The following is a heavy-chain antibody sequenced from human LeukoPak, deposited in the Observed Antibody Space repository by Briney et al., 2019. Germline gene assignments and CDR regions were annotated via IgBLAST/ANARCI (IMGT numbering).Heavy chain of an antibody. J-gene: IGHJ4*02. D-gene: IGHD3-3*01. V-gene: IGHV1-8*02. Sequence: ASVKVSCKASGYTFTSYDINWARQATGQGLEWMGWMNPNSGNTGYAQKFQGRVTMTRNTSISTAYMELSSLRSEDTAVYYCARVPDFWSGSVDYWGQGTLVTVSS. CDR1: GYTFTSYD. CDR2: MNPNSGNT. CDR3: ARVPDFWSGSVDY.